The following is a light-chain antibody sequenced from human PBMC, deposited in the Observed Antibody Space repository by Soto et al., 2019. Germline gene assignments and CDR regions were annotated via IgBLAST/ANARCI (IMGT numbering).Light chain of an antibody. CDR2: AAS. V-gene: IGKV3-20*01. Sequence: EILLTQSPGTLSLSPGERATLSCRASQSVSSDYLAWYQQRPGQAPRLLIYAASSRATGIPDRFSGSGSGTDFTLTISRLEPEDFEVYYCQQYSDSVGTFGQGTKVDIK. J-gene: IGKJ1*01. CDR1: QSVSSDY. CDR3: QQYSDSVGT.